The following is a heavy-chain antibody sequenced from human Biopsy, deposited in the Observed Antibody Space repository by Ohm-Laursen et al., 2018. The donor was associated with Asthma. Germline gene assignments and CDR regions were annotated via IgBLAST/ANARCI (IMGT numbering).Heavy chain of an antibody. CDR3: ARQSGQDYGDSSGFDI. CDR2: VSSDGHNK. J-gene: IGHJ3*02. D-gene: IGHD3-22*01. Sequence: SLRLSCSASGFVFSQCGMHWVRQGPGKGLEWVALVSSDGHNKYYEDSVKGRFTISRDNSRNRLYLQINRLTVEDSAVNFCARQSGQDYGDSSGFDIWGQGTKVAVSS. V-gene: IGHV3-30*03. CDR1: GFVFSQCG.